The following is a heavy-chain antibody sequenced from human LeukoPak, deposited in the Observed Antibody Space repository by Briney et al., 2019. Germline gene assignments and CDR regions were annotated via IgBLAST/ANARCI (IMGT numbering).Heavy chain of an antibody. Sequence: SETLSLTCTVSDGSITNYDWSWVRQPPGKGLEFIGHVHYSGTTNYNPSLRSRVTISIDTSKKHFFLKLKSVTAADTAVYYCATGYGDFRVEGRYFYSWGQGTLVTVPS. J-gene: IGHJ4*02. CDR3: ATGYGDFRVEGRYFYS. CDR1: DGSITNYD. D-gene: IGHD4-17*01. V-gene: IGHV4-59*01. CDR2: VHYSGTT.